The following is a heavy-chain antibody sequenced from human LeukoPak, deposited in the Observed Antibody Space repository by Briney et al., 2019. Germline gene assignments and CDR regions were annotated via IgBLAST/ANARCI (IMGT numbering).Heavy chain of an antibody. CDR2: IKDKTDGGTT. V-gene: IGHV3-15*01. J-gene: IGHJ4*02. CDR3: TTIGRTYNWIRFDF. D-gene: IGHD1-1*01. Sequence: GGSLRLSCAASGFTFSNAWMSWVRQAPGKGLEWVGRIKDKTDGGTTDYAAPVKGRFTISRDDSKNTVVLQMNSLKIEVTAVYYCTTIGRTYNWIRFDFWGQGTLVTVSS. CDR1: GFTFSNAW.